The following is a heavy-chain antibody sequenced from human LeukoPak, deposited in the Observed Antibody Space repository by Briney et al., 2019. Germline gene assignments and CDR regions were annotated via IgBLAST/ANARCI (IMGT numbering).Heavy chain of an antibody. Sequence: ASVKVSCKASGYTFTSYAMHWVRQAPGQRLEWMGWINAGNGNTKYSQEFQGRVTITRDTSISTAYMELSRLRSDDTAVYYCARDSSAADYWGQGTLVTVSS. D-gene: IGHD6-13*01. CDR2: INAGNGNT. J-gene: IGHJ4*02. V-gene: IGHV1-3*01. CDR1: GYTFTSYA. CDR3: ARDSSAADY.